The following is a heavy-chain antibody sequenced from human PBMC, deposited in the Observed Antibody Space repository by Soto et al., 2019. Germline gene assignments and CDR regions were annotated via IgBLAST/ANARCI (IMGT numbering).Heavy chain of an antibody. Sequence: GESLRPSCPDSGNTYRIHAMPWARQPTRKGLEWVSSLLRSGTRAYYAESVRGRFTISSDTSAVSLYMPMDNLRAEDTAIYYCAKDAISGDGICLMDSWGQGTVVTVSS. CDR2: LLRSGTRA. V-gene: IGHV3-23*01. D-gene: IGHD4-17*01. CDR1: GNTYRIHA. CDR3: AKDAISGDGICLMDS. J-gene: IGHJ5*02.